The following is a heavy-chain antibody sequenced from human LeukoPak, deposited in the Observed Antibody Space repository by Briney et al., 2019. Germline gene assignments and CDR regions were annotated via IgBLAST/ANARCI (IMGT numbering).Heavy chain of an antibody. J-gene: IGHJ4*02. D-gene: IGHD4-17*01. CDR3: AKEHDYANAAPEWGFDS. CDR2: TRGSSIHT. V-gene: IGHV3-23*01. Sequence: RGSLRLSCAASGFTFSVYAMSWVCQAPGKGLEWVSGTRGSSIHTKDADFVRGPFTIYRDKRTNTLFLQLSSLTAEDTAVYYCAKEHDYANAAPEWGFDSWGQGSLVIVSS. CDR1: GFTFSVYA.